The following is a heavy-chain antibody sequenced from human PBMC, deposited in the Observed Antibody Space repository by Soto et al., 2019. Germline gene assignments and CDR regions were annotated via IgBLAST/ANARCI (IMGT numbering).Heavy chain of an antibody. D-gene: IGHD1-26*01. V-gene: IGHV3-23*01. J-gene: IGHJ4*02. CDR2: ISGSGGST. CDR1: GFTFSSYA. Sequence: EVQLLESGGGLVQPGGSLRLSCAASGFTFSSYAMRWVRQAPVKGLEWVSAISGSGGSTYYADSVKGRFTISRDNSKNRRYLQMNSLRAEDAGVYYCARRGSGSDYDDWGQGTLVTVSS. CDR3: ARRGSGSDYDD.